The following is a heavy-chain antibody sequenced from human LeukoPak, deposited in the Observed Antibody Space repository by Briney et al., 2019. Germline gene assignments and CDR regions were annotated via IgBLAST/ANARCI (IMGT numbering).Heavy chain of an antibody. Sequence: GGSLRLSCAASGFTFSNHWMSWVRQAPGKGLEWVANIKQDGSEKYYVDSVKGRFTISRDNAKKSLYLQMNSLRAEDTAVYYCARRKSDYYYGSGSYYSSTNGMDVWGQGTTVTVSS. D-gene: IGHD3-10*01. CDR2: IKQDGSEK. V-gene: IGHV3-7*01. CDR3: ARRKSDYYYGSGSYYSSTNGMDV. CDR1: GFTFSNHW. J-gene: IGHJ6*02.